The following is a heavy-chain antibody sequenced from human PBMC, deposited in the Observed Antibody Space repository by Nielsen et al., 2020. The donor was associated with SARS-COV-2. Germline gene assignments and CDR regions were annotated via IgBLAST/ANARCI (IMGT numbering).Heavy chain of an antibody. CDR3: ARAYGGATIDY. Sequence: GSLRLSCAASGFTVSSNYMSWIRQPPGKGLEWIGEINHSGSTNYNPSLKSRVTISVDTSKNQFSLKLSSVTAADTAVYYCARAYGGATIDYWGQGTLVTVSS. J-gene: IGHJ4*02. D-gene: IGHD1-26*01. CDR2: INHSGST. V-gene: IGHV4-34*01. CDR1: GFTVSSNY.